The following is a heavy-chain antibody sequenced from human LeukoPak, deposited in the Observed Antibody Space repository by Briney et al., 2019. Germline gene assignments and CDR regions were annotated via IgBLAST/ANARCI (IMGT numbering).Heavy chain of an antibody. CDR3: AREGSSSQQDYFDY. J-gene: IGHJ4*02. CDR2: IRYDGSNK. V-gene: IGHV3-30*02. D-gene: IGHD6-13*01. CDR1: GFTFSSYG. Sequence: PGGSLRLSCAASGFTFSSYGMHWVCQAPGKGLEWVAFIRYDGSNKYYADSVKGRFTISRDNSKNTLYLQMNSLRAEDTAVYYCAREGSSSQQDYFDYWGQGTLVTVSS.